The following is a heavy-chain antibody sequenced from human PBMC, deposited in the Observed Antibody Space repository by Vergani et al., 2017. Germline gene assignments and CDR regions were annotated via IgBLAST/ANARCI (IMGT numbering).Heavy chain of an antibody. CDR3: VRDRGLCAGGRCYTEAWDD. V-gene: IGHV3-30-3*01. J-gene: IGHJ4*02. D-gene: IGHD2-2*02. Sequence: QVQLVESGGGVVQPGPSLRLSCVVSGFALNRHAMYWVRQAPGKGLEWVVGISFDGTNEYYPDLVKGRFTISRDIAKNTLYLQVRSLRLEDTGVYHCVRDRGLCAGGRCYTEAWDDWGQGTPVTVSS. CDR1: GFALNRHA. CDR2: ISFDGTNE.